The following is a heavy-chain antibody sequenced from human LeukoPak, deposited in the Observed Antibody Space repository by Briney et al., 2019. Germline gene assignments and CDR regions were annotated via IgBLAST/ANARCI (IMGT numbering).Heavy chain of an antibody. J-gene: IGHJ3*02. D-gene: IGHD3-22*01. CDR3: AKPDYDSSALSRAFDI. V-gene: IGHV3-23*01. CDR1: GFTFSSYG. Sequence: GGSLRLSCAASGFTFSSYGMSWVRQAPGKGLEWVSAISGSGGSTYYADSVKGRFTISRDNSKNTLYLQMNSLRAEDTAVYYCAKPDYDSSALSRAFDIWGQGTMVTVSS. CDR2: ISGSGGST.